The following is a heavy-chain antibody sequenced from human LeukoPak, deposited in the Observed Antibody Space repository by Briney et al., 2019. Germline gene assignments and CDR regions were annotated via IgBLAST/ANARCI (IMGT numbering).Heavy chain of an antibody. CDR1: GYTFTSYF. CDR2: IYPSGGTT. CDR3: ARARTLFWSGYYRGAFDI. D-gene: IGHD3-3*01. Sequence: ASVKVSCKASGYTFTSYFMHWVRQAPGQGLEWIGIIYPSGGTTSNAQKFQGRVTMTTDTSTSTAYMELRSLRSDDTAVYYCARARTLFWSGYYRGAFDIWGQGTMVTVSS. J-gene: IGHJ3*02. V-gene: IGHV1-46*01.